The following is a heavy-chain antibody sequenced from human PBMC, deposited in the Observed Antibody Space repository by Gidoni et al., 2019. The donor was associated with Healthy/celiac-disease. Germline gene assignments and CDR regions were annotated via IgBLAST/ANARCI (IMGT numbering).Heavy chain of an antibody. D-gene: IGHD2-2*01. J-gene: IGHJ4*02. Sequence: QVQLVQSGAEVKKPGSSVKVSCKASGGTFSSYAISWVRQAPGQGLEWMGRIIPILGIANYAQKFQGRVTITADKSTSTAYRELSSLRSEDTAVYYCASDVVVPAAMSYYFDYWGQGTLVTVSS. CDR2: IIPILGIA. CDR1: GGTFSSYA. V-gene: IGHV1-69*04. CDR3: ASDVVVPAAMSYYFDY.